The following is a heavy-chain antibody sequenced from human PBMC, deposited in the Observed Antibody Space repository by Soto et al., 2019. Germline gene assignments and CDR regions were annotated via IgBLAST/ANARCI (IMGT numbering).Heavy chain of an antibody. CDR1: GYTFTSYY. J-gene: IGHJ6*02. Sequence: GASVKVSCKASGYTFTSYYMHWVRQAPGQGLEWMGIINPSGGSTSYAQKFQGRVTMTRDTSTSTVYMELSSLRSEDTAVYYFARDWPNSRDYYGMDVWGQGTTVTVSS. CDR3: ARDWPNSRDYYGMDV. V-gene: IGHV1-46*01. D-gene: IGHD6-13*01. CDR2: INPSGGST.